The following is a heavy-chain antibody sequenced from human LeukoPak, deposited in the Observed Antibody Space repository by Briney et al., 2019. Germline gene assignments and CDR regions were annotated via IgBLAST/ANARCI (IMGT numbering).Heavy chain of an antibody. V-gene: IGHV1-18*01. Sequence: GGSLRLSCAASGFTFTNYWMSWVRQAPGKGLEWVGWISAYNGNTNYAQNLQGRVTVTTDTSTSTAYMELWGLTSDDTAVYYCARVIGGRKRGQGPIDGFDIWGPGTTVTVSS. J-gene: IGHJ3*02. CDR2: ISAYNGNT. CDR3: ARVIGGRKRGQGPIDGFDI. CDR1: GFTFTNYW.